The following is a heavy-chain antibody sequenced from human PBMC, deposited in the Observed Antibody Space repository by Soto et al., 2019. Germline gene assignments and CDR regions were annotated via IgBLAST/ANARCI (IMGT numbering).Heavy chain of an antibody. CDR2: IFSSGSP. CDR3: ARVDGISYYNHMDV. D-gene: IGHD3-3*02. Sequence: QVHLQESGPGLVRPSETLSLTCTVSGGSLKTYYWSWIRQPPGGGLEWIGYIFSSGSPNYNPSLRGRVTISVVTFNTQFSLKLSSVPAADPAVYYCARVDGISYYNHMDVWGKGTAVAVSS. J-gene: IGHJ6*03. V-gene: IGHV4-59*01. CDR1: GGSLKTYY.